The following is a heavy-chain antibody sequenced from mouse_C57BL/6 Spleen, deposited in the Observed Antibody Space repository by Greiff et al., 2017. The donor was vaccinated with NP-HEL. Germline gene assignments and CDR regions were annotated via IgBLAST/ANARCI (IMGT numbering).Heavy chain of an antibody. J-gene: IGHJ4*01. CDR2: IYPGDGDT. CDR3: ALITTVVATDAMDY. V-gene: IGHV1-82*01. Sequence: VQLQQSGPELVKPGASVKISCKASGYTFSSSWMNWVKQRPGKGLVWIGRIYPGDGDTNYNGKFKGKATLTADKSSSTAYMQLSSLTSEDSAVYFCALITTVVATDAMDYWGQGTSVTVSS. D-gene: IGHD1-1*01. CDR1: GYTFSSSW.